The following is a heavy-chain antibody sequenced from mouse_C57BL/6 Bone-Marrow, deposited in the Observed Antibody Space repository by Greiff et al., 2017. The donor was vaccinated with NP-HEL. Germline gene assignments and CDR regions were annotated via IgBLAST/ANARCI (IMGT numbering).Heavy chain of an antibody. CDR3: AREPIYDGNYGAMDY. CDR2: SRNKANDYTT. Sequence: EVKLVESGGGLVQSGRSLRLSCATSGFTFSDFYMEWVRQAPGKGLEWIAASRNKANDYTTEYSASVKGRFIVSRDTSKSILYLQMNALRAEDTAIYYCAREPIYDGNYGAMDYWGQGTSVTVSS. CDR1: GFTFSDFY. J-gene: IGHJ4*01. V-gene: IGHV7-1*01. D-gene: IGHD2-1*01.